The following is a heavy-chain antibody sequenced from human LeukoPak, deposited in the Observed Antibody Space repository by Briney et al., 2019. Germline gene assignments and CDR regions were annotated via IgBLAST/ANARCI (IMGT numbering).Heavy chain of an antibody. D-gene: IGHD6-6*01. CDR3: ARDIGLDYSSSSFAPDI. V-gene: IGHV4-4*07. CDR2: IYSGGST. J-gene: IGHJ3*02. Sequence: PSETLSLTCTVSGGSFTTHYWNWFRQPAGTGQEWIGRIYSGGSTNYKSSLKSRVIMSIDTSKRQLSLKLNSVTAAHTAIYYGARDIGLDYSSSSFAPDIWGPGTLVIVSS. CDR1: GGSFTTHY.